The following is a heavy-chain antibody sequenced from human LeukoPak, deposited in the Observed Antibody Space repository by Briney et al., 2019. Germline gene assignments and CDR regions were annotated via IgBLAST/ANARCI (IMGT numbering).Heavy chain of an antibody. J-gene: IGHJ2*01. D-gene: IGHD1-26*01. V-gene: IGHV3-7*01. CDR3: ARDKIVGATTGSYFNL. CDR1: GFTFTTYW. Sequence: GSLRLSCAASGFTFTTYWMSWVRQAPGKGLEWVANTNQDESEKYYVDSMKGRFTISRDNAKNSLYLQMNSLRAEDTAVYYCARDKIVGATTGSYFNLWGRGTLVTVSS. CDR2: TNQDESEK.